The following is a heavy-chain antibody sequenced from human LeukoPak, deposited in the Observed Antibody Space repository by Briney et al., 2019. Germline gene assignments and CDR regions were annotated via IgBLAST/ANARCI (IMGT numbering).Heavy chain of an antibody. D-gene: IGHD2-15*01. CDR1: GYTFTGDY. CDR2: INPNSSGT. V-gene: IGHV1-2*02. Sequence: ASGNLSFNASGYTFTGDYIHWVRHAPGPGLGWMGGINPNSSGTNSAQKFQGRVSITRYTAISTASMELSRLQSADTAVYYCGWSHNTFYLDYWGQGTLVTVSS. CDR3: GWSHNTFYLDY. J-gene: IGHJ4*02.